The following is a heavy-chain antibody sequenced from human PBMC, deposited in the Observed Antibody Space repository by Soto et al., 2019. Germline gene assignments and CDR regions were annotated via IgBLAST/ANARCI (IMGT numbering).Heavy chain of an antibody. V-gene: IGHV3-20*04. CDR3: SRDGGVAVAVDASDI. CDR2: INWRGSST. CDR1: GFTFEDHG. Sequence: GGSLRLSSAASGFTFEDHGMTWVRQIQGKGLKREAEINWRGSSTSYAASVKGRFTISRDNAKNSLYLQMNSLRAEDTALFFCSRDGGVAVAVDASDIWGQGTMVTVSS. J-gene: IGHJ3*02. D-gene: IGHD6-19*01.